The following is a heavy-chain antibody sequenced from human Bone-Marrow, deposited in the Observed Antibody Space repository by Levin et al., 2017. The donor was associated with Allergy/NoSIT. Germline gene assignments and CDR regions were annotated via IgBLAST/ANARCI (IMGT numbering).Heavy chain of an antibody. Sequence: GASVKVSCKGSGYTFSKYLMSWVRQLPGKGLEWMGRIDPSDSYTNYSPPFEGHVTISADESISTAYLQWSSLKASDTAMYYCATSVHLNGFDVWGRGTMVTVSS. CDR2: IDPSDSYT. CDR3: ATSVHLNGFDV. D-gene: IGHD3-3*02. J-gene: IGHJ3*01. V-gene: IGHV5-10-1*01. CDR1: GYTFSKYL.